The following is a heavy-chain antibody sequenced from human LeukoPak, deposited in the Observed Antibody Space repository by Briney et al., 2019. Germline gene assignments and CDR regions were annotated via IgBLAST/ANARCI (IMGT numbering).Heavy chain of an antibody. CDR1: GFTFNRYW. Sequence: GGSLRLSCAASGFTFNRYWMHWVRQAPGKGLVWVSRISPDGNSATYAYSVKGRFTFSRDNAKNTLYLQMNSLRAEDSDVYYCVSLDCVYYYHMDVWGQGTTVIVSS. CDR2: ISPDGNSA. CDR3: VSLDCVYYYHMDV. J-gene: IGHJ6*02. D-gene: IGHD3/OR15-3a*01. V-gene: IGHV3-74*03.